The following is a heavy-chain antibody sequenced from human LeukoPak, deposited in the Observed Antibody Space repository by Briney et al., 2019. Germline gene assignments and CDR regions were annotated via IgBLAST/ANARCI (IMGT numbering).Heavy chain of an antibody. V-gene: IGHV3-66*01. Sequence: GGSLRLSCAASGFTVSSNYMSWVRQAPGKGLEWVSVIYSGGSTYYADSVKGRFTISRDNSKNTLYLQMNSLRAEDTAVYYCARGDSSGYYEGYFDYWGQGTLVTVSS. CDR2: IYSGGST. CDR3: ARGDSSGYYEGYFDY. CDR1: GFTVSSNY. J-gene: IGHJ4*02. D-gene: IGHD3-22*01.